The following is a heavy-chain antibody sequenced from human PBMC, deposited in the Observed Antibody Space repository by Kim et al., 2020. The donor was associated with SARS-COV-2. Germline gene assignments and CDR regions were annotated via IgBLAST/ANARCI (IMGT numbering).Heavy chain of an antibody. Sequence: GGSLRLSCAASGFTVSSNYMSWVRQAPGKGLEWVSVIYSGGSTYYADSVKGRFTISRDNSKNTLYLQMNSLRAEDTAVYYCARATYYYGSGESYWGQGTLVSGSS. D-gene: IGHD3-10*01. J-gene: IGHJ4*02. CDR3: ARATYYYGSGESY. V-gene: IGHV3-66*01. CDR2: IYSGGST. CDR1: GFTVSSNY.